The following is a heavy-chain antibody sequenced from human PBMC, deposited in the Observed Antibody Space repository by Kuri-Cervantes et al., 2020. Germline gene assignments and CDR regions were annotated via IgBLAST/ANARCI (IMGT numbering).Heavy chain of an antibody. CDR3: ARVYGDYAAWYFDL. J-gene: IGHJ2*01. CDR2: IDWDDDK. Sequence: QTLSLTCAASGFTFDDYAMHWVRQAPGKGLEWLARIDWDDDKFYRTSLKTRLTISKDTSKNQVVLTMTNMDPVDTATYYCARVYGDYAAWYFDLWGRGTLVTVSS. D-gene: IGHD4-17*01. CDR1: GFTFDDYAM. V-gene: IGHV2-70*04.